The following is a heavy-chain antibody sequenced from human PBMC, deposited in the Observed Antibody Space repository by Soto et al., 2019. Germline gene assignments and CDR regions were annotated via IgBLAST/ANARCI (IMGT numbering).Heavy chain of an antibody. CDR3: AKLITFGGVIVFMPDY. CDR2: INSYNGNT. D-gene: IGHD3-16*02. V-gene: IGHV1-18*01. CDR1: GYTFTNYA. J-gene: IGHJ4*02. Sequence: ASVKVSCKASGYTFTNYAISWVRQAPGQGLEWMGWINSYNGNTNYAQNLQGRVTMTTDTSANTAYMELRSLTSDDTAVYYCAKLITFGGVIVFMPDYWGQGTLVTVS.